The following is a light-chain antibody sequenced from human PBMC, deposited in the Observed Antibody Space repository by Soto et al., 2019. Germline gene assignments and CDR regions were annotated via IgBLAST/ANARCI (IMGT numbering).Light chain of an antibody. CDR2: GAS. J-gene: IGKJ1*01. Sequence: DIVLTQSPGTLSLSPGERATLSCRASQSVSSYLAWYQQKPGQAPRLLIYGASCRATGIPDRFSGGGSGTDFTLTISRLEPEDFAVYYCQQYGSSSRTFGQGTKVEVK. CDR1: QSVSSY. CDR3: QQYGSSSRT. V-gene: IGKV3-20*01.